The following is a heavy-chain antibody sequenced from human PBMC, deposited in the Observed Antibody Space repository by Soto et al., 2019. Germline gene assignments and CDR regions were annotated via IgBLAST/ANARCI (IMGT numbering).Heavy chain of an antibody. V-gene: IGHV3-48*03. CDR2: ISSSGSTI. D-gene: IGHD5-18*01. CDR3: ARVQVAMVLRYFDY. CDR1: GFTFSSYE. Sequence: GGSLRLSCAASGFTFSSYEMNWVRQAPGKGLEWVSYISSSGSTIYYADSVKGRFTISRDNAKNSLYLQMNSLRAEDTAVYYCARVQVAMVLRYFDYWGQGTLVTVSS. J-gene: IGHJ4*02.